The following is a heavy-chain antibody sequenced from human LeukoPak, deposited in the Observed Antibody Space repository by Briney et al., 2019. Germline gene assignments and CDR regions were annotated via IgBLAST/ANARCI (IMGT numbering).Heavy chain of an antibody. CDR2: IYYSGST. CDR3: VRDYGSYTLNWFDP. D-gene: IGHD1-26*01. J-gene: IGHJ5*02. CDR1: GGSISSSSYY. Sequence: SETLSLTCTVSGGSISSSSYYWGWIRQPPGKGLEWIGSIYYSGSTYYNPSLKSRVTISVDTSKNQFSLKLSSVTAADTAVYYCVRDYGSYTLNWFDPWGQGTLVTVSS. V-gene: IGHV4-39*07.